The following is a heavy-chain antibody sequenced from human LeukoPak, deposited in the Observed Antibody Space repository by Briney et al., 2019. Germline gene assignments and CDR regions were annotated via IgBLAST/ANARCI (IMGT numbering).Heavy chain of an antibody. Sequence: GGSLRLSCEASGFSFSSYGMQWVRQAPGKGPEWVAFIRYDGSDKYHADSVKGRFTISRDNSNNKVYLEMNSLRPEDTAVYYCARGLRDQRTGSNWFDPWGQGTLVTVSS. CDR3: ARGLRDQRTGSNWFDP. D-gene: IGHD5/OR15-5a*01. V-gene: IGHV3-30*02. J-gene: IGHJ5*02. CDR1: GFSFSSYG. CDR2: IRYDGSDK.